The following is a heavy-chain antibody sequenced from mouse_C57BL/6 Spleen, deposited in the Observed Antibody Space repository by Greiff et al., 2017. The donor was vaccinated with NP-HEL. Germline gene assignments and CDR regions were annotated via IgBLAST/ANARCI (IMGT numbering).Heavy chain of an antibody. J-gene: IGHJ1*03. CDR2: IYPGDGDT. D-gene: IGHD1-1*01. Sequence: QVQLQQPGPELVKPGASVKISCKASGYAFSSSWMNWVKQRPGQGLEWIGRIYPGDGDTNYNGKFKGKATLTADKSSSTAYMQLSSLASEDSAVYFCARPSTTVHYWDYEGWGTAATVTVST. CDR3: ARPSTTVHYWDYEG. CDR1: GYAFSSSW. V-gene: IGHV1-82*01.